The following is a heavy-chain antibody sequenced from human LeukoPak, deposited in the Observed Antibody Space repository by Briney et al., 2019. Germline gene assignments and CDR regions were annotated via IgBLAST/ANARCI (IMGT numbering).Heavy chain of an antibody. D-gene: IGHD3-9*01. CDR3: FGTPKDILTGYYRIGAFDI. Sequence: GGSLRLSCAASGFTFSSYWMNWVRQAPGKGLEWVSYISSSSSTKKYVDSVKGRFTISRDNAKNSLYLQMNSLRAEDTAVYYCFGTPKDILTGYYRIGAFDIWGQGTMVTVSS. CDR2: ISSSSSTK. V-gene: IGHV3-48*01. J-gene: IGHJ3*02. CDR1: GFTFSSYW.